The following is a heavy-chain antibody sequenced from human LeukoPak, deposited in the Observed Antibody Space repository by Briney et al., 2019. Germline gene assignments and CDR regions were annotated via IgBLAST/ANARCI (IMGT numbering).Heavy chain of an antibody. CDR1: GFSFDDYA. J-gene: IGHJ3*02. D-gene: IGHD2-21*01. CDR3: AKGGDRIWDAFDI. CDR2: ISGDGGTT. V-gene: IGHV3-43*02. Sequence: PGGSLRLSCAASGFSFDDYAMHWFRQAPGKGLEWVSLISGDGGTTYYADSVKGRFTISRDNSKKSLYLQMNSLRTEDTALYYCAKGGDRIWDAFDIWGQGTRVTVSS.